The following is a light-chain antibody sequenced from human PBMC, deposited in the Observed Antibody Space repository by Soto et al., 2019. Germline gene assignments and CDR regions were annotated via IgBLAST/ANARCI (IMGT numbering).Light chain of an antibody. J-gene: IGKJ1*01. CDR1: KSVSSSH. Sequence: EIVLTQSPGTLSLSPGESATLSCRASKSVSSSHLAWYQQKPGQAPRLLIYGASTRATGIPDRFSGSGSGTDYTLTIRRLEPEDFAVYYCQQYGSSPPWTFGQGTKVEIK. V-gene: IGKV3-20*01. CDR3: QQYGSSPPWT. CDR2: GAS.